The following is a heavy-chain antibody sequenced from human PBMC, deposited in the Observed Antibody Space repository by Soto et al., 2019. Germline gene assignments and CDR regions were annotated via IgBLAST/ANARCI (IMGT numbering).Heavy chain of an antibody. Sequence: EVQLVESGGGVVRPGASLRLSCAASGFTFDDYGMSWVRQAPGKGLEWVSGSNWNGGSTGYADSVEGRFTVFRDNAKNSLYLQVNSLRAEDTALYYFARLYSSGWYGPGRYWGEGTLVTVSS. V-gene: IGHV3-20*04. CDR1: GFTFDDYG. J-gene: IGHJ4*02. CDR3: ARLYSSGWYGPGRY. CDR2: SNWNGGST. D-gene: IGHD6-19*01.